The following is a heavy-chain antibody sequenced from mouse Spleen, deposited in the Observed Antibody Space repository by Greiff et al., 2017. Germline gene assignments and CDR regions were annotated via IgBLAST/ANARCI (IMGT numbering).Heavy chain of an antibody. Sequence: EVKVVESGGGLVKLGGSLKLSCAASGFTFSSYAMSWVRQTPEKRLEWVATISSGGGNTYYPDSVKGRFTISRDNAKNTLYLQMSSLKSEDTAMYYCARHQTTAPFAYWGQGTLVTVSA. V-gene: IGHV5-9*04. D-gene: IGHD1-2*01. J-gene: IGHJ3*01. CDR3: ARHQTTAPFAY. CDR1: GFTFSSYA. CDR2: ISSGGGNT.